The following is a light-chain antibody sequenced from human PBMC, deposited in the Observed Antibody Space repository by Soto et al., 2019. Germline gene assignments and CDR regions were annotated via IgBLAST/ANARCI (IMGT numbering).Light chain of an antibody. CDR2: DAS. J-gene: IGKJ2*01. V-gene: IGKV1-33*01. CDR3: QHYDTLPLPVYT. Sequence: DIQMTQSPSSLSASVGDRVTITCQASQDISNNLNWYQQKPGKAPKVLIYDASTLAAGVPSRFSGSGSGTDLALTISGLQPEDFATYYCQHYDTLPLPVYTFGQGTKLEI. CDR1: QDISNN.